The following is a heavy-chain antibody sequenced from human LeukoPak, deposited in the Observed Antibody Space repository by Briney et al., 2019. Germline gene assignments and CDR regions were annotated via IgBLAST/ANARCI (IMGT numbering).Heavy chain of an antibody. Sequence: GASVKVSCKASGGTFSSYAISWVRQAPGQGLEWMGGIIPIFGTANYAQKFQGRVTITADESTSTAYMELSSLRSEDTAVYYCATGTGYSYGYDFDYWGQGTLVTVSS. J-gene: IGHJ4*02. CDR1: GGTFSSYA. CDR2: IIPIFGTA. V-gene: IGHV1-69*01. D-gene: IGHD5-18*01. CDR3: ATGTGYSYGYDFDY.